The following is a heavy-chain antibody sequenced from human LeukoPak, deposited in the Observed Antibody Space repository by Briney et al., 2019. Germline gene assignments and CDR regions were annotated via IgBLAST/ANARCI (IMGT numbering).Heavy chain of an antibody. J-gene: IGHJ4*02. CDR2: INHSGST. D-gene: IGHD3-22*01. Sequence: PSETLSLTCAVYGRSFSGYYWSWIRQPPGKGLEWIGEINHSGSTNYNPSLKSRVTISVDTSKNQFSLKLSSVTAADTAVYYCACSPYYDSSGYYFDYWGQGTLVTVSS. CDR1: GRSFSGYY. V-gene: IGHV4-34*01. CDR3: ACSPYYDSSGYYFDY.